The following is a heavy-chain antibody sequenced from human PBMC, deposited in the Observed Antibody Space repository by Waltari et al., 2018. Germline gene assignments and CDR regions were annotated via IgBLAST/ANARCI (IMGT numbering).Heavy chain of an antibody. CDR3: ARIRYYYYMDV. V-gene: IGHV4-59*01. J-gene: IGHJ6*03. CDR1: GGPISSYS. Sequence: QVQLQESGPGLVKPSETLSLTCTVSGGPISSYSWSWIRQPPGKGLEWIGYIYYSGSTNYNPSLKSRVTISVDTSKNQFSLKLSSVTAADTAVYYCARIRYYYYMDVWGKGTTVTVSS. CDR2: IYYSGST.